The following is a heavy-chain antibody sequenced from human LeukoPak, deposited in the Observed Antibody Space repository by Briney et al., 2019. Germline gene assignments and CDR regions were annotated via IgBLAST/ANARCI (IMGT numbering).Heavy chain of an antibody. CDR3: ARCLSGELPDY. Sequence: GGSLRLSCTASGFTFDDFDMSWVRQAPGKGLEWVSDTDWNGGKTAYADSVKGRFTISRDNAKNSLYLQMNSLRAEDTALYHCARCLSGELPDYWGQGTLVTVSS. J-gene: IGHJ4*02. D-gene: IGHD1-7*01. CDR1: GFTFDDFD. V-gene: IGHV3-20*01. CDR2: TDWNGGKT.